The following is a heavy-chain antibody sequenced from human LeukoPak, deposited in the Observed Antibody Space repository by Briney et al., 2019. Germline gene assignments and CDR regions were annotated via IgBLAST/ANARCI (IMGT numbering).Heavy chain of an antibody. J-gene: IGHJ6*02. CDR1: GFTFSSYA. CDR3: AKDYCSSTSCYVPFYYYGMDV. CDR2: ISGSGGST. V-gene: IGHV3-23*01. D-gene: IGHD2-2*01. Sequence: GGSLRLSCAASGFTFSSYAMSWVRQAPGKGLEWVSAISGSGGSTYYADSVKGRFTISRDNSKNTLYLQMSSLRAEDTAVYYCAKDYCSSTSCYVPFYYYGMDVWGQGTTVTVSS.